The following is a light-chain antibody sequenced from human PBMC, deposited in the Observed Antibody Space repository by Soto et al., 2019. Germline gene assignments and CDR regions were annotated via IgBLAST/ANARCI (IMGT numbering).Light chain of an antibody. V-gene: IGKV3-20*01. CDR3: HHYGSS. Sequence: EDVLTQSPGTLSLSPGERATLSCRASQSVSSKYLAWYQHKPGQAPRLVIYGASSRATGLPDRFSGSGSGTDFTLTISRLEPEDFAFYYCHHYGSSFGGGTKVDI. CDR1: QSVSSKY. J-gene: IGKJ4*01. CDR2: GAS.